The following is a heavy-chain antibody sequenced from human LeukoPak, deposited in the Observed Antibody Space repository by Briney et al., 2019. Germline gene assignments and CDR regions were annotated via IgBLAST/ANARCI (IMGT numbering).Heavy chain of an antibody. D-gene: IGHD3-10*01. Sequence: GGSLRLSCAASGFTFVSYAMYWVRQVPRKGLVWVSRINTDGTTISYADSVRGRFTISRDNAKNTLYLQMNSLRVEDTAVYYCNTVTYYNTRAPGDYWGQGALVTVSS. V-gene: IGHV3-74*01. CDR3: NTVTYYNTRAPGDY. CDR2: INTDGTTI. CDR1: GFTFVSYA. J-gene: IGHJ4*02.